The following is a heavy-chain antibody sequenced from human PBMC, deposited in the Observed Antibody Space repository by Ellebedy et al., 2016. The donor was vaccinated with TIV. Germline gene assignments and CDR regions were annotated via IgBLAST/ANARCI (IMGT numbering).Heavy chain of an antibody. CDR1: GYSFTSYW. CDR2: IYPGDSET. D-gene: IGHD6-6*01. CDR3: ARMIAARPDGFDY. J-gene: IGHJ4*02. V-gene: IGHV5-51*01. Sequence: GESLKISCKGSGYSFTSYWIGWVRQMPGKGLEWMGIIYPGDSETRYSPSFQGQVTISADKSISTAYLQWSSLKASDTAMYYCARMIAARPDGFDYWGQGTLVTVSS.